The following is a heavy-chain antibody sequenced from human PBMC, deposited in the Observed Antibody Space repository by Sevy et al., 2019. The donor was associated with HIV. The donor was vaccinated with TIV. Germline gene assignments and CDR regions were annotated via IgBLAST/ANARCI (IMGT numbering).Heavy chain of an antibody. V-gene: IGHV3-30*18. J-gene: IGHJ4*02. D-gene: IGHD1-26*01. CDR3: AKDLLGRGY. CDR1: GFTFSSYG. CDR2: ISYDGSNK. Sequence: GGSLRLSCAASGFTFSSYGMHWVRQAPGKGLEWVAVISYDGSNKYYAYSVKGRFTISRDNSKNTLYLQMNSLRAEDTAVYYCAKDLLGRGYWGQGTLVTVSS.